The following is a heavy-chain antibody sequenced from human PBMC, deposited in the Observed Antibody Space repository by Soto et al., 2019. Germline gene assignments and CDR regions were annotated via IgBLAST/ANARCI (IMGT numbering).Heavy chain of an antibody. D-gene: IGHD3-10*01. V-gene: IGHV3-48*01. CDR2: ISSSSSTI. J-gene: IGHJ3*02. CDR1: GFTFSSYS. Sequence: GGSLRLSCAASGFTFSSYSMNWVRQAPGKGLEWFSYISSSSSTIYYADSVKGRFTISRDNAKNSLYLQMNSLRAEDTAVYYCARDLAITMVRGVINDAFDIWGQGTMVTVSS. CDR3: ARDLAITMVRGVINDAFDI.